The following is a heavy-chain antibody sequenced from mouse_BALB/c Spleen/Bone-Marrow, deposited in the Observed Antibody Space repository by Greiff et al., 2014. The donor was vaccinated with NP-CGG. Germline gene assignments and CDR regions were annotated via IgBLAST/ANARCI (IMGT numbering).Heavy chain of an antibody. CDR2: INPYTGET. Sequence: EVQLQQSGPELVKPGASMKISCKASGFSFTGYTMNWVKQSHGKNLEWIGLINPYTGETSYNQKFKGKATLTVDKSSSTAYMELLSLTSEDSAVYYCARDVGNYNAMDYWGQGTSVTVSS. V-gene: IGHV1-26*01. D-gene: IGHD2-1*01. CDR3: ARDVGNYNAMDY. CDR1: GFSFTGYT. J-gene: IGHJ4*01.